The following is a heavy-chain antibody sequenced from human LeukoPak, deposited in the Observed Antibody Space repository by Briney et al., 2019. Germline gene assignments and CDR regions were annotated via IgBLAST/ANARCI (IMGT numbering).Heavy chain of an antibody. V-gene: IGHV4-30-2*01. J-gene: IGHJ4*02. CDR3: ARSRGIVGATGFDY. D-gene: IGHD1-26*01. CDR2: IYHSGST. Sequence: SETLSLTCAVSGGSISSGGYSWSWIRQPPGKGLEWIGYIYHSGSTYYNPSLKSRVTISVDRSKNQFSLKLTSATAADTAVYYCARSRGIVGATGFDYWGQGTLVTVSS. CDR1: GGSISSGGYS.